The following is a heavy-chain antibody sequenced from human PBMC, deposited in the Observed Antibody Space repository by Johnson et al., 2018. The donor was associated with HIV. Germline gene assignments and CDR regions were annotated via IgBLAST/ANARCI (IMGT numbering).Heavy chain of an antibody. CDR1: GFTFSSYA. CDR3: AKGGNWGWREVIDI. Sequence: VQLVESGGGVVQPGTSLRLSCAASGFTFSSYAMHWVRQAPGKGLEWVSGINWNGGSTGYADSVKGRFTISRDNARNSLYLQMNSLRAEDTAVYYCAKGGNWGWREVIDIWGQGTMVTVSS. J-gene: IGHJ3*02. CDR2: INWNGGST. D-gene: IGHD7-27*01. V-gene: IGHV3-20*04.